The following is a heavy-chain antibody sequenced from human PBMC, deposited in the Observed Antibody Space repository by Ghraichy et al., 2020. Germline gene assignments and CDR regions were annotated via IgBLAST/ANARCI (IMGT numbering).Heavy chain of an antibody. V-gene: IGHV4-4*07. CDR1: GVSITGAY. CDR3: AKDVFLWGSFRVGNWFDS. Sequence: SQTLSLTCAVSGVSITGAYWSWIRQSAGQGLEWIGRVYAGGTTSANPSLKSRISLSLDTSKNQISLTLNSVTAADTAIYYCAKDVFLWGSFRVGNWFDSWGQGTLVTVSS. CDR2: VYAGGTT. J-gene: IGHJ5*01. D-gene: IGHD3-16*01.